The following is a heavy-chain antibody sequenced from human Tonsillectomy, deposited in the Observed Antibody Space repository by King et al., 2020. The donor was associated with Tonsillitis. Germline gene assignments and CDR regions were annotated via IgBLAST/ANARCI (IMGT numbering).Heavy chain of an antibody. Sequence: QLVQSGAEVKKPGSSVKVSCKASGGTFSRYAISWVRQAPGQGLEWMGVIIPMFDTPSYAQKFQGRVTLTAEDSTSTAYMELSSLRSEDTALYYCAKDNGFGSGTYYITGYWGQGTLVTVSS. CDR2: IIPMFDTP. CDR3: AKDNGFGSGTYYITGY. V-gene: IGHV1-69*01. J-gene: IGHJ4*02. CDR1: GGTFSRYA. D-gene: IGHD3-10*01.